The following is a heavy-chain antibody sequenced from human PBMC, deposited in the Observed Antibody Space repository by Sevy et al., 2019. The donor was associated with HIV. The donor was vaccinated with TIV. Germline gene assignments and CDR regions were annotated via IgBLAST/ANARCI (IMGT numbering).Heavy chain of an antibody. CDR3: ARVRISDIVVVVAAILNPSGYGMDV. CDR2: INHSGST. J-gene: IGHJ6*02. CDR1: GGSFSGYY. Sequence: SETLSLTCAVYGGSFSGYYWSWIRQPPGKGLEWIGEINHSGSTNYNPSLKSRVTISVDTSKNQFSLKLSSVTAADTAVYYCARVRISDIVVVVAAILNPSGYGMDVWGQGTTVTVSS. V-gene: IGHV4-34*01. D-gene: IGHD2-15*01.